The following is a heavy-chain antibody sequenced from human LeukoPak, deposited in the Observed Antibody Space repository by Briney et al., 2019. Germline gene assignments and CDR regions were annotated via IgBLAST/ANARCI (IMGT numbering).Heavy chain of an antibody. J-gene: IGHJ6*02. D-gene: IGHD2-2*02. Sequence: ASVKVSCKASGYTFTSYGISWVRQAPGQGLEWMEWISAYNGNTNYAQKLQGRVTMTTDTSTSTAYMELRSLRSDDTAVYYCARDGYCSSTSCYTDYYYYGMDVWGQGTTVTVSS. V-gene: IGHV1-18*01. CDR1: GYTFTSYG. CDR3: ARDGYCSSTSCYTDYYYYGMDV. CDR2: ISAYNGNT.